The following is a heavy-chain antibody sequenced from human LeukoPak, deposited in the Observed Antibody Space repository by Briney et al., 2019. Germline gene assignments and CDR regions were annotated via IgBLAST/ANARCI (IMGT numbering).Heavy chain of an antibody. CDR3: ARGGRWLQFVDY. CDR2: INYSGST. Sequence: SETLSLTCAVYGGSFSGYYWNWIRQPPGKGLEWIGEINYSGSTNYNPSLKSRVTILVDTSKNQFSLELSSVTAADTAVYYCARGGRWLQFVDYWGQGTLVTVSS. V-gene: IGHV4-34*01. CDR1: GGSFSGYY. D-gene: IGHD5-24*01. J-gene: IGHJ4*02.